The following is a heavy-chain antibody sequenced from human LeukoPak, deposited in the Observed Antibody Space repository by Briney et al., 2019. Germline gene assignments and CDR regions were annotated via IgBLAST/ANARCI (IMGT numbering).Heavy chain of an antibody. CDR1: GFTFSNYA. CDR3: TKAARIAGPSYYYYGMDV. Sequence: GGSLRLSCAASGFTFSNYAMSWVRHAPGKGLEWLSAISGIGGSTYYADSVTGRFTTSRDNSNNTLDLQMNSLRAGDTAVYYCTKAARIAGPSYYYYGMDVWGKGTTVTVST. J-gene: IGHJ6*04. V-gene: IGHV3-23*01. CDR2: ISGIGGST. D-gene: IGHD6-13*01.